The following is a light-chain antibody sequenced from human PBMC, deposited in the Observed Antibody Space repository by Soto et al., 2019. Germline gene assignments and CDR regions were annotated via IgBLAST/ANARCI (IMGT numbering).Light chain of an antibody. CDR1: QSVSSN. Sequence: EIVMTQSPATLSVSPGERATLSCRASQSVSSNLAWYQQKPGQAPRLLIYGASTRATGIPARFSGRGSGTEFTLTISRLQTEDFAVYYCQQYNNWQWTFGQGTKVEIK. J-gene: IGKJ1*01. CDR2: GAS. V-gene: IGKV3-15*01. CDR3: QQYNNWQWT.